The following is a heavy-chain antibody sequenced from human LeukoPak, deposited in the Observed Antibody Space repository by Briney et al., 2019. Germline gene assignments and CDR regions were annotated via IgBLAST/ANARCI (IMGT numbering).Heavy chain of an antibody. Sequence: SETLSLTCTVSGGSISSYYWSWIRQPPGKGLEWIGYIYYSGSTNYNPSLKSRVTISVDTSKNQFSLKLSSVTAADTAVYYCASRYGDYGGAFDYWGQGTLVTVSS. CDR2: IYYSGST. CDR3: ASRYGDYGGAFDY. J-gene: IGHJ4*02. V-gene: IGHV4-59*01. D-gene: IGHD4-17*01. CDR1: GGSISSYY.